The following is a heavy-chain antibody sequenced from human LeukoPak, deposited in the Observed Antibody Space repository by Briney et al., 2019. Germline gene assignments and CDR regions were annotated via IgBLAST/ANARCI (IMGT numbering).Heavy chain of an antibody. V-gene: IGHV1-46*03. D-gene: IGHD2-15*01. Sequence: ASVKVSCKASGYTFTSYYMHWVRQAPGQGLEWVGIINPSGGSTSYAQKFQGRVTLTRDTSTSTVYMELSSLRSEDTAVYYCARDNFGYCSCGSCYVNLLGYWGQGTLVTVSS. CDR3: ARDNFGYCSCGSCYVNLLGY. CDR1: GYTFTSYY. J-gene: IGHJ4*02. CDR2: INPSGGST.